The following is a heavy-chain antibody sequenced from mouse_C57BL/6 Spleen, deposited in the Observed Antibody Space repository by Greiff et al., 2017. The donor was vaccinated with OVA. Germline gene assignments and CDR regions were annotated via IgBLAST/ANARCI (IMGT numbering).Heavy chain of an antibody. CDR3: ASLRRGDAMDY. CDR2: ISSGSSTI. D-gene: IGHD2-12*01. V-gene: IGHV5-17*01. Sequence: DVMLVESGGGLVKPGGSLKLSCAASGFTFSDYGMHWVRQAPEKGLEWVAYISSGSSTIYYADTVKGRFTISRDNAKNTLFLQMTSLRSEDTAMYYCASLRRGDAMDYWGQGTSVTVSS. J-gene: IGHJ4*01. CDR1: GFTFSDYG.